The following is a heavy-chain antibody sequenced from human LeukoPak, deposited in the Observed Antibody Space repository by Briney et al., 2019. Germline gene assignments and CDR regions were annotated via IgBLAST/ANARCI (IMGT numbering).Heavy chain of an antibody. J-gene: IGHJ3*02. Sequence: ASVKVSCKASGYTFTGYYMHWVRQAPGQGLEWMGWINPNSGGTNYAQKFQGRVTMTRDTSISTAYMELSSLRSEDTAVYYCARGRRDYDILTGYYIDAFDIWGQGTMVTVSS. CDR2: INPNSGGT. D-gene: IGHD3-9*01. V-gene: IGHV1-2*02. CDR3: ARGRRDYDILTGYYIDAFDI. CDR1: GYTFTGYY.